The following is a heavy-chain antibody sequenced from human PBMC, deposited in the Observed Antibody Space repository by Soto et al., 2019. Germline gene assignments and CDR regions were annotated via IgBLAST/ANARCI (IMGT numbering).Heavy chain of an antibody. V-gene: IGHV1-69*01. D-gene: IGHD3-16*01. CDR3: ARLRRDWGDAFDL. CDR1: GGPFGSSA. Sequence: QVQLVQSGADVKKPGSSVKVSCKTSGGPFGSSAISWVRQAPAQGLEWMGEIIPVFDKANYAQNFQGRLTITADEPTGTVFMQLSSLRSEDTAVYFCARLRRDWGDAFDLWGVGTVVTVSS. J-gene: IGHJ3*01. CDR2: IIPVFDKA.